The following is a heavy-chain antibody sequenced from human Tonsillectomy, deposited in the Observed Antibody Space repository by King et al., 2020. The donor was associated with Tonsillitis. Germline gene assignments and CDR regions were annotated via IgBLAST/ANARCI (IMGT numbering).Heavy chain of an antibody. CDR2: ISSSSSYI. J-gene: IGHJ6*02. Sequence: VQLVESGGGLVKPGGSLRLSCAASGFTFSSSSMNWVRQAPGKGLEWVSSISSSSSYIYYADSLKGRFTISRDNAKNSLYLQMNSLRAEDTAVYYCARDSSPGRAYSPWYYGMDVWGQGTTVTVSS. CDR1: GFTFSSSS. CDR3: ARDSSPGRAYSPWYYGMDV. V-gene: IGHV3-21*01. D-gene: IGHD2-21*01.